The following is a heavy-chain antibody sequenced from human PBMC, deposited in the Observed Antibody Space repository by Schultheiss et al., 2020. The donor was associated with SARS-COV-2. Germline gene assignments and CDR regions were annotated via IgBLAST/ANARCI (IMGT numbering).Heavy chain of an antibody. CDR1: GYSISSGYY. D-gene: IGHD6-13*01. J-gene: IGHJ4*02. Sequence: SETLSLTCAVSGYSISSGYYWGWIRQPPGKGLEWIGSIYHSGSTYYNPSLKSRVTISVDTSKNQFSLRLSSVTAADTAVYYCARQLGFDYWGQGTLVTVSS. V-gene: IGHV4-38-2*01. CDR3: ARQLGFDY. CDR2: IYHSGST.